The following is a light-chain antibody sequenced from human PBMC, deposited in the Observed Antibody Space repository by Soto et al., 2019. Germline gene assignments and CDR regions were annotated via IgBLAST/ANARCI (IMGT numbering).Light chain of an antibody. CDR1: SSDVGGYNY. V-gene: IGLV2-14*01. J-gene: IGLJ1*01. Sequence: QSALTQPASVSVSPGQSITTSCSGTSSDVGGYNYVSWYQQYPGKAPKLMIYDVSNRPSGISNRFSGSKSGNTASLTISGLQAEDEADYYCSSYTSSSTLYVFGTGTKVTVL. CDR2: DVS. CDR3: SSYTSSSTLYV.